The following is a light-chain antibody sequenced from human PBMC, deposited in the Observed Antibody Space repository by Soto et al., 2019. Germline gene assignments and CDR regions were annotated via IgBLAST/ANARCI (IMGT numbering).Light chain of an antibody. CDR2: GAS. CDR3: QQYSTSPIS. J-gene: IGKJ5*01. Sequence: ENVLTQSPGTLYLSPGERATLSCRASQVTSRYLSWYQQRPGQAPRLLIYGASSRATGIPDRFSGSGSGTDFTLTISRLEPEDFAVDYCQQYSTSPISFGQGTRLEIK. CDR1: QVTSRY. V-gene: IGKV3-20*01.